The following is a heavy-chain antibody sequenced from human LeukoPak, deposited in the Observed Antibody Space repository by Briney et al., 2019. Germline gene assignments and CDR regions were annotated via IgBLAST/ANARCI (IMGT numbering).Heavy chain of an antibody. D-gene: IGHD2-15*01. J-gene: IGHJ4*02. CDR3: ANVHHGVVVAAY. CDR1: GFTFNNFG. V-gene: IGHV3-23*01. CDR2: VSGGTVTT. Sequence: GGSLRLSCAASGFTFNNFGMDWVRQAPGEGLEWVSAVSGGTVTTYYADSVKGRFTISRDNSRNTLYLQMNSLRAEDTAVYYCANVHHGVVVAAYWGQGTLVTVSS.